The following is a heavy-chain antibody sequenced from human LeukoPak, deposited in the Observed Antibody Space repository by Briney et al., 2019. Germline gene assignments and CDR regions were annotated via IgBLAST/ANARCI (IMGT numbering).Heavy chain of an antibody. Sequence: GRSLRLSCAASGFTFSSYAMHWVRQAPGKGLEWVAVISYDGSNKYYADSVKGRFTISRDNSKNTLYLQMNSLRAEDTAVYYCARGLGITMIVVALDYWGQGTLVTVSS. CDR3: ARGLGITMIVVALDY. CDR2: ISYDGSNK. J-gene: IGHJ4*02. D-gene: IGHD3-22*01. V-gene: IGHV3-30-3*01. CDR1: GFTFSSYA.